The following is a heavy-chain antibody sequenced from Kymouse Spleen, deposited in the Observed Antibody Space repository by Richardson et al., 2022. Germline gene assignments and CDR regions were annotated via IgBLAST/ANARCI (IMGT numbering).Heavy chain of an antibody. D-gene: IGHD1-26*01. J-gene: IGHJ6*02. CDR3: ARNGARDPYSGSYYYYYGMDV. CDR1: GGSISSSSYY. CDR2: IYYSGST. Sequence: QLQLQESGPGLVKPSETLSLTCTVSGGSISSSSYYWGWIRQPPGKGLEWIGSIYYSGSTYYNPSLKSRVTISVDTSKNQFSLKLSSVTAADTAVYYCARNGARDPYSGSYYYYYGMDVWGQGTTVTVSS. V-gene: IGHV4-39*01.